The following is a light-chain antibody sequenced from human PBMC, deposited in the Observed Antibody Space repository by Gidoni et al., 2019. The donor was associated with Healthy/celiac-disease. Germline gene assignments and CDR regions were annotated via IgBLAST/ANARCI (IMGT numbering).Light chain of an antibody. Sequence: QSALTQPRSVSGSPGQSVTISCTGTSSGVGGYNYVSCYQQHPGKAPNLMIYDVSKRPSGVPDRFSGSKSGNTASLTISGLQAEDEADYYCCSYAGSYTWVFGGGTKLTVL. CDR1: SSGVGGYNY. V-gene: IGLV2-11*01. CDR2: DVS. J-gene: IGLJ3*02. CDR3: CSYAGSYTWV.